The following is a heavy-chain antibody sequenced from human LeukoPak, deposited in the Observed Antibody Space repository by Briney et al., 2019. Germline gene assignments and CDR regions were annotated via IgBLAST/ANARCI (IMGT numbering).Heavy chain of an antibody. CDR2: IESKTDGGTT. D-gene: IGHD2-15*01. CDR1: GFSFSDAW. J-gene: IGHJ3*02. CDR3: ATRSYCSGGSCYSLRDALDI. Sequence: GGSLRLSCAASGFSFSDAWMSWVRQIPGKGLERVGRIESKTDGGTTDYAAPVKGRFTISRDDSTNTLYLQMNSLRAEDTAVYYCATRSYCSGGSCYSLRDALDIWGQGTMVTVSS. V-gene: IGHV3-15*04.